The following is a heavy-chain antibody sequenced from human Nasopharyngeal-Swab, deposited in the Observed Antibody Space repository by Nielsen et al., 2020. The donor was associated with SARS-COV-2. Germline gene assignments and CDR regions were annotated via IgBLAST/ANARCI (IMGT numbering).Heavy chain of an antibody. J-gene: IGHJ4*02. CDR1: GFTLSDYA. CDR3: AKDHFYDSGSYDRLYFDF. Sequence: GGSLRLSCAAFGFTLSDYAMHWVRQAPGKGLEWVALFSYDGSKRYFADSMKGRFSISRDNIKNILYLQMASLRADATAVYYCAKDHFYDSGSYDRLYFDFWGQGTLVTVSS. D-gene: IGHD3-10*01. CDR2: FSYDGSKR. V-gene: IGHV3-30*18.